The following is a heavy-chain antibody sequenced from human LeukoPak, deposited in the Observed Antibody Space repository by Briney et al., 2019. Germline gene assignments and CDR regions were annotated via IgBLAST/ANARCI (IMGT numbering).Heavy chain of an antibody. J-gene: IGHJ5*02. Sequence: GGSLRLSCAASGFTFDDYAMHWVRQAPGKGLEWVSGISWNSGSIGYADSVKGRFTISRDNAKNSLYLQMNSLRAEDTALYYCAKVGMVRRVILMNWFDPWGQGTPVTVSS. CDR1: GFTFDDYA. CDR3: AKVGMVRRVILMNWFDP. V-gene: IGHV3-9*01. CDR2: ISWNSGSI. D-gene: IGHD3-10*01.